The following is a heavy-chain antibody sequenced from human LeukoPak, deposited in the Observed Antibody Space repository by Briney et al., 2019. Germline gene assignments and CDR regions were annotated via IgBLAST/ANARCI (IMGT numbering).Heavy chain of an antibody. CDR2: IWNDGSNQ. J-gene: IGHJ4*02. D-gene: IGHD4/OR15-4a*01. CDR1: GLTFSYHG. V-gene: IGHV3-33*01. CDR3: ARDRAKMYFDY. Sequence: GGSLRLSCAASGLTFSYHGMHWARQTPGKGLEWVAFIWNDGSNQYYADSVKDRFTISRDNSRNTLYLQMDGLRAEDTAVYYCARDRAKMYFDYWGRGTLVIVSS.